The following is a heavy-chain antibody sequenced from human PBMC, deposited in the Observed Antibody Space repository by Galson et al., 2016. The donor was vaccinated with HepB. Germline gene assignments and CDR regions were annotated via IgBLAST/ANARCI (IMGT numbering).Heavy chain of an antibody. J-gene: IGHJ5*02. CDR3: ARQRGSPAAMGWFDP. CDR2: IYYSGST. Sequence: LSLTCTVSGGSISSSSYYWGWIRQPPGKGLEWIGSIYYSGSTYYNPSLKSRVTISVDTSKDQFSLRLSSVTAADTAVYYCARQRGSPAAMGWFDPWGQGTLVTVSS. CDR1: GGSISSSSYY. V-gene: IGHV4-39*01. D-gene: IGHD2-2*01.